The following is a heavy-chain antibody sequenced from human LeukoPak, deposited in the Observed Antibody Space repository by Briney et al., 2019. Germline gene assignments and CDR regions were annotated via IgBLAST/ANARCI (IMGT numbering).Heavy chain of an antibody. CDR3: SRDRGGGDIYFDY. CDR2: ISRSGSTI. V-gene: IGHV3-48*03. CDR1: GFTFSSYG. D-gene: IGHD2-21*02. J-gene: IGHJ4*02. Sequence: GGSLRLSCAASGFTFSSYGMNWVRQAPGKGPEWVSYISRSGSTIYYADSVKGRFTISRDNAKNSLYLQMSSLGAEDTAIYYCSRDRGGGDIYFDYWGQGTLVTVSS.